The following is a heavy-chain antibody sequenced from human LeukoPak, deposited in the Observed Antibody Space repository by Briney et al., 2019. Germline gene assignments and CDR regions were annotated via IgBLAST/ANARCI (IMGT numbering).Heavy chain of an antibody. D-gene: IGHD3-10*01. J-gene: IGHJ4*02. Sequence: SQTLSLTCAVSGGSISSGGYSWSWIRQPPGKGLEWIGYIYHSGSTYYNPSLKSRVTISVDTSKNQFSLKLSSVTAADTAVYYCARSAHPRAMVRGVISIDYWGQGTLVTVSS. CDR1: GGSISSGGYS. CDR2: IYHSGST. CDR3: ARSAHPRAMVRGVISIDY. V-gene: IGHV4-30-2*01.